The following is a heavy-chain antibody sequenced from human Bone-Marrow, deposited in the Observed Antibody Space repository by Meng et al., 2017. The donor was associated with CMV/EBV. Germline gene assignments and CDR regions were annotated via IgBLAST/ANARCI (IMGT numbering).Heavy chain of an antibody. CDR1: GGSISSYY. Sequence: GSLILSCTVSGGSISSYYWSWIRQPPGKGLEWIGYIYYSGSTNYNPSLKSRVTISVDTSKNQFSLKLSSVTAADTAVYYCARGPLGGYSGYDKIFDYWGQGTLVTVSS. V-gene: IGHV4-59*01. CDR2: IYYSGST. J-gene: IGHJ4*02. CDR3: ARGPLGGYSGYDKIFDY. D-gene: IGHD5-12*01.